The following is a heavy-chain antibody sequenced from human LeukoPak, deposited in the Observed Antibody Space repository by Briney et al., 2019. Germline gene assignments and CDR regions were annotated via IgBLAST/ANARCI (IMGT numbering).Heavy chain of an antibody. V-gene: IGHV4-34*01. CDR1: GGSFSGYY. Sequence: PSETLSLTCAVYGGSFSGYYWSWIRQPPGKGLEWIGEINHSGSTNYNPSLKSRVTISVDTSKNQFSLKLSSVTAADTAVYYCARGWPPDAFDIWGQGTMVTVSS. CDR3: ARGWPPDAFDI. J-gene: IGHJ3*02. CDR2: INHSGST. D-gene: IGHD5-12*01.